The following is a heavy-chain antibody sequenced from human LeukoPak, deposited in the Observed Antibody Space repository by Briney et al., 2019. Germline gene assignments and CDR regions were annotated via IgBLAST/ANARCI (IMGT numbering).Heavy chain of an antibody. CDR3: ARLLRVTTVGPDLYYFDY. Sequence: SESLSLTCTVSGVSISCYYWSWMRQPPGKGLEWIGYIYYSGSTNYNPSLKSRVTISVDTSKNQFSLKLNSVTAADTAVYYCARLLRVTTVGPDLYYFDYWGQGTLVTVSS. J-gene: IGHJ4*02. D-gene: IGHD2-21*02. CDR1: GVSISCYY. V-gene: IGHV4-59*08. CDR2: IYYSGST.